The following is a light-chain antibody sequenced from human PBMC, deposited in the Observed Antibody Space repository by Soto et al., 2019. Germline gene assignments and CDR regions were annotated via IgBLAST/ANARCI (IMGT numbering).Light chain of an antibody. CDR3: SSYAGSSNV. Sequence: QSVLTQPPSASGSPGQSVAISCTGTSSDVGGYNYVSWYQQHPGKAPKLMIYEVNKRPSGVPDRFSGSKSDNTASLTVSGLQAEDKADYLCSSYAGSSNVFGTGTKATVL. CDR2: EVN. V-gene: IGLV2-8*01. CDR1: SSDVGGYNY. J-gene: IGLJ1*01.